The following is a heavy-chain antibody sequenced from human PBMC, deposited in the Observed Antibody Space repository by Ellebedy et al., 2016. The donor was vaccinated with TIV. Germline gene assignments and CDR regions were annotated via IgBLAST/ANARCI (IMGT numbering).Heavy chain of an antibody. CDR1: GFTFSSYV. CDR2: ISYDGSNK. V-gene: IGHV3-30*09. CDR3: ARDRPATVEAGALEY. Sequence: PGGSLRLSCAASGFTFSSYVMHWVRQAPGKGLEWVASISYDGSNKYYADAVKGRFAISRDNSENTLYLQVNSLTTEDTAVYYCARDRPATVEAGALEYWGQGTLVTVSS. D-gene: IGHD4-11*01. J-gene: IGHJ4*02.